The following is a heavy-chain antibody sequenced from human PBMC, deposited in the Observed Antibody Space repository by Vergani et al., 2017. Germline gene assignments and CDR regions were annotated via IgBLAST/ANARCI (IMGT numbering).Heavy chain of an antibody. CDR2: IKPDGSEK. V-gene: IGHV3-7*01. J-gene: IGHJ1*01. D-gene: IGHD1-1*01. CDR3: ATKSCCTPGCQIGYFRE. CDR1: GFTFSSCW. Sequence: EVQLVESGGGLVQPGGSLRLSCAASGFTFSSCWMSWVRQAPGKGLEWVANIKPDGSEKYYVESVKGRFTISRDNSKSTLYLQMNSLRTEDTAVYYCATKSCCTPGCQIGYFREWGQGTLVTVSS.